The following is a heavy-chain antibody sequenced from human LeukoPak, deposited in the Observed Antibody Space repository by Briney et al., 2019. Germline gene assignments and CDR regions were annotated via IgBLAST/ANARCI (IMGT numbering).Heavy chain of an antibody. CDR2: FTGAAGNF. J-gene: IGHJ5*02. CDR1: GFYFTTQG. Sequence: GGSLRLSCAASGFYFTTQGLSWVRQAPGKGLEWVSSFTGAAGNFHYVDSVKGRFTLSRDTSKETVYLQMNSLRADDTAIYYCAAGGGNTFNPWGQGTLVTVSS. D-gene: IGHD1/OR15-1a*01. CDR3: AAGGGNTFNP. V-gene: IGHV3-23*01.